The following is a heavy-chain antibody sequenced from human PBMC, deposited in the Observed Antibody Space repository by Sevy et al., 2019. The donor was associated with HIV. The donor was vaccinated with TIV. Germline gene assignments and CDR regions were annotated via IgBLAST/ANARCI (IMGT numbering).Heavy chain of an antibody. J-gene: IGHJ4*02. Sequence: GGSLRLSCAASGFKFDDYAMFWVRQTPGKGLEWVSGMSSNSGFRVYSDSVKGRFTISRDNAKKTLYLQMNSLTPEDTALYFCVKGNDRVVDTFIDYWGQGALVTVSS. D-gene: IGHD1-1*01. V-gene: IGHV3-9*01. CDR3: VKGNDRVVDTFIDY. CDR2: MSSNSGFR. CDR1: GFKFDDYA.